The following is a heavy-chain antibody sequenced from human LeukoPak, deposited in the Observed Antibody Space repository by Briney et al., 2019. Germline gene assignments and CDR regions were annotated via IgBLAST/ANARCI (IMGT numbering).Heavy chain of an antibody. D-gene: IGHD6-6*01. J-gene: IGHJ4*02. CDR1: GYTFTGYY. CDR3: ARYVVEYSSPSADY. CDR2: INPNSGGT. V-gene: IGHV1-2*02. Sequence: AASVKVSCKASGYTFTGYYMHWVRQAPGQGLEWMGWINPNSGGTNYAQKFQGRVTMTRDTSISTAYMELSRLRSDDTAVYYCARYVVEYSSPSADYWGQGTLVTVSS.